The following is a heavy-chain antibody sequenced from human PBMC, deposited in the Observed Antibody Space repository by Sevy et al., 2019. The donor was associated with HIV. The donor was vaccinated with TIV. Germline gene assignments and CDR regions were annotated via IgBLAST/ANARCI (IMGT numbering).Heavy chain of an antibody. CDR1: GFTFSSYE. CDR3: ARGRGSGWPPRKNNWFDP. Sequence: GGSLRLSCAASGFTFSSYEMNWVRQAPGKGLEWVSYISSSGSTIYYADSVKGRFTISRDNAKNSLYLQMNSLRAEDTAVYYCARGRGSGWPPRKNNWFDPWGQGTLVTVSS. CDR2: ISSSGSTI. D-gene: IGHD6-19*01. J-gene: IGHJ5*02. V-gene: IGHV3-48*03.